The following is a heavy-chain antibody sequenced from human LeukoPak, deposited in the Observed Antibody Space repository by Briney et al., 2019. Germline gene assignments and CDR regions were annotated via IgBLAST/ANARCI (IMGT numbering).Heavy chain of an antibody. D-gene: IGHD4-17*01. CDR2: IYSGGST. V-gene: IGHV3-53*01. Sequence: SGGSLRLSCAASGFTFSDYYMSWVREAPGKVLEWVSVIYSGGSTYYADSVKGRFTISRDNSKNTLYLQMNSLRAEDTAVYYCARMYGDSAEYFQHWGQGTLVTVSS. CDR1: GFTFSDYY. J-gene: IGHJ1*01. CDR3: ARMYGDSAEYFQH.